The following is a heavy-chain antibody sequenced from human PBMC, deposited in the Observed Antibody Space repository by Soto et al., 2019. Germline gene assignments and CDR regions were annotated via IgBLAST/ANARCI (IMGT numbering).Heavy chain of an antibody. CDR2: INPSGGST. D-gene: IGHD6-13*01. V-gene: IGHV1-46*01. CDR1: GYTFTSYY. J-gene: IGHJ4*02. CDR3: ASDLSKLGGSSWYFDY. Sequence: QVQLVQSGAEVKKPGASVKVSCKASGYTFTSYYMHWVRQAPGQGLEWMGIINPSGGSTSYAQKFQGRVTMTRDTSTSTVYMELSSLRSEDTAVYYCASDLSKLGGSSWYFDYWGQGTLVTFSS.